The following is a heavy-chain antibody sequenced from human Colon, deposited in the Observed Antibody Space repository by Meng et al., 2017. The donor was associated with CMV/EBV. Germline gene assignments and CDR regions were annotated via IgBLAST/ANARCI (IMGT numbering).Heavy chain of an antibody. CDR2: IGYDGNNK. CDR3: AKEYCTSTSCNFDY. J-gene: IGHJ4*02. D-gene: IGHD2-2*01. Sequence: GESLKISCAASGFVFRSYGMHWVRQAPGKGLEWVANIGYDGNNKYYGDSVKGRFTVSRDNSKNTLDLQIDSLRPEDTAVYYCAKEYCTSTSCNFDYWGQGTLVTVSS. CDR1: GFVFRSYG. V-gene: IGHV3-30*02.